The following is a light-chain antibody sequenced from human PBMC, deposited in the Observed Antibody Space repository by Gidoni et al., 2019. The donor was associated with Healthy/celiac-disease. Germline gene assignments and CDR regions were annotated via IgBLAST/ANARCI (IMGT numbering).Light chain of an antibody. CDR3: QQSYSTPPWT. CDR1: QSISSY. Sequence: DIQMTQSPPSLSSSVGDRVTITCRESQSISSYLNWYQQKPGKAPKLLIYAASSLQSGVPSRFSGSGSGTDFTLTISRRQPEDFATYYCQQSYSTPPWTFGQGTKVEIK. CDR2: AAS. J-gene: IGKJ1*01. V-gene: IGKV1-39*01.